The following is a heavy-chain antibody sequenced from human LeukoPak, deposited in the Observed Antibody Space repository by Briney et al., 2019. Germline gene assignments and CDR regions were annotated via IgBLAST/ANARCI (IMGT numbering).Heavy chain of an antibody. J-gene: IGHJ3*02. CDR2: IWSDGINK. CDR3: ARERKPFDAFDI. Sequence: QTGGSLRLSCAASGLTLRSSGMHWVRQAPGKGLEWVAVIWSDGINKFYVDSVRGRFTFSRDDSKNTLSLQMNSLRAEDTAVYYCARERKPFDAFDIWGQGTMVTVSS. CDR1: GLTLRSSG. V-gene: IGHV3-33*01.